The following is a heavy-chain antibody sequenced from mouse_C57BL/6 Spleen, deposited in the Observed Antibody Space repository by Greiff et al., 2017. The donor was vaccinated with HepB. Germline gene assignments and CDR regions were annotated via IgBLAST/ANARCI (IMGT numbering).Heavy chain of an antibody. CDR3: ARPAQAPFGY. V-gene: IGHV1-50*01. D-gene: IGHD3-2*02. Sequence: QVQLQQPGAELVKPGASVKLSCKASGYTFTSYWMQWVKQRPGQGLEWIGEIDPSDSYTNYNQKFKGKATLTVDTSSSTAYMQLSSLTSEDSAVYYCARPAQAPFGYWGQSTTLTVSS. CDR1: GYTFTSYW. J-gene: IGHJ2*01. CDR2: IDPSDSYT.